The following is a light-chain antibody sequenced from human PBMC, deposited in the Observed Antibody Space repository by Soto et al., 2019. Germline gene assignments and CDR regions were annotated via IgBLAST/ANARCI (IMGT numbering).Light chain of an antibody. CDR3: SSYTSSTVYI. Sequence: SVLTHPASVSGAPGQSITISCTGTSSDVGGYSYVSWYQQHPGDAPKLMIYHVTNRPSGVSDRFSGSKSGNTASLTISGLQAEDEADYYCSSYTSSTVYIFGTGTKVTVL. CDR1: SSDVGGYSY. J-gene: IGLJ1*01. CDR2: HVT. V-gene: IGLV2-14*03.